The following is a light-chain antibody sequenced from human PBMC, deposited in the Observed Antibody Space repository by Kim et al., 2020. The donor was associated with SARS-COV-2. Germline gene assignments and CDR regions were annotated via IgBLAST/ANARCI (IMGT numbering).Light chain of an antibody. CDR3: QKYNSASFT. CDR1: QGISNY. Sequence: DIQMTQSPSSLSSSVGDRVTITCRASQGISNYLAWYQQKPGKVPKLLIYAASTLQSGVPSRFSGIGSGTDFTLTISSLQPEDVATYYCQKYNSASFTFGPGTKVDIK. V-gene: IGKV1-27*01. CDR2: AAS. J-gene: IGKJ3*01.